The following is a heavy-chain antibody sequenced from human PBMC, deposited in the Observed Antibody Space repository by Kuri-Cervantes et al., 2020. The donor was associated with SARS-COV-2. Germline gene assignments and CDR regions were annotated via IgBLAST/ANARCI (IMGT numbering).Heavy chain of an antibody. Sequence: GESLKISCAASGSAFSDYSMLWFRQAPGKGLEWVSSISGHSRYKYYRDSVKGRFTISRDNARKSLFLQMNSLRVEDTGIYYCALPQGQGSWGPGTRVTVSS. CDR2: ISGHSRYK. J-gene: IGHJ5*02. CDR3: ALPQGQGS. CDR1: GSAFSDYS. V-gene: IGHV3-21*01.